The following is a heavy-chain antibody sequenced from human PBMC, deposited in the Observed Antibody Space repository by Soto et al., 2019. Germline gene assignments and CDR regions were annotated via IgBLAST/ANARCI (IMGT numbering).Heavy chain of an antibody. Sequence: SETLSLTRSVSGAALNSGNYYWTWIRQVPGKGLECIGHIYVTGAVDYNPSLRDRITISQDTSERQFSLNLRLVTAADTAVYYCARLRIATDNYKWFDPWGQGSLVNGSS. CDR1: GAALNSGNYY. CDR2: IYVTGAV. J-gene: IGHJ5*02. D-gene: IGHD2-21*01. V-gene: IGHV4-31*03. CDR3: ARLRIATDNYKWFDP.